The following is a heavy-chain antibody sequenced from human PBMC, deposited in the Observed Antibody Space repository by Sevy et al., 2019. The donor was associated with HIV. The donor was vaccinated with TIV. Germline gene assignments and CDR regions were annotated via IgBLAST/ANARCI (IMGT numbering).Heavy chain of an antibody. CDR2: IYYSGST. V-gene: IGHV4-39*01. J-gene: IGHJ4*02. D-gene: IGHD6-19*01. CDR3: ARPYSNGWYGVIDY. Sequence: SETLSLTCTVSDGSISSSSYYWGWIRQPPGKGLEWIGSIYYSGSTYYNPSLQSRVTISVDTSRNQFSLKLSSVTAADTAVYYCARPYSNGWYGVIDYWGQGTLVTVSS. CDR1: DGSISSSSYY.